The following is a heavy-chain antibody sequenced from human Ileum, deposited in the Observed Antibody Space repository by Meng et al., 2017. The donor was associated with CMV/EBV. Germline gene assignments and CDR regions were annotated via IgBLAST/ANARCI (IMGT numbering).Heavy chain of an antibody. V-gene: IGHV3-30*02. CDR2: IRYDGSNT. Sequence: GESLKISCAASVFTFNTYGMHCVRQAPGKGLEWVAIIRYDGSNTYYADSVKGRFTIARDNSKNTLYLQMNSLRAEDTAVYNCAKDLTPGVQAMDVWGQGTTVTVSS. J-gene: IGHJ6*02. CDR3: AKDLTPGVQAMDV. CDR1: VFTFNTYG. D-gene: IGHD1-1*01.